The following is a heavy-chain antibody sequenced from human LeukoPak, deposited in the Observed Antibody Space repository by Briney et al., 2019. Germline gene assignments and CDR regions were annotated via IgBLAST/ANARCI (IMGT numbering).Heavy chain of an antibody. D-gene: IGHD6-6*01. CDR3: ARGGSIAARTYYYYYMEV. CDR2: INHSGST. V-gene: IGHV4-34*01. Sequence: SETLSLTCAVYGGSFSGYYWSWIRQPPGKGLEWIGEINHSGSTNYNPSLKSRVTISVDTSKNQFSLKLSSVTAADTAVYYCARGGSIAARTYYYYYMEVWGKGTTVTVSS. J-gene: IGHJ6*03. CDR1: GGSFSGYY.